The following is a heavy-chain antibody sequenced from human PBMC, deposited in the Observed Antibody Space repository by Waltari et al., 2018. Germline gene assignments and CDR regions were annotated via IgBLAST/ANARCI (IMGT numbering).Heavy chain of an antibody. CDR3: ARFTAGDDAFDI. D-gene: IGHD2-21*02. CDR1: GYTFRTYA. Sequence: QVQLVQSGAEVKKPGASVKVSCKASGYTFRTYAIGWVRQSPGQGLEWIGWIGVHTDQTNYPQNFQDRVTMTTDASTSTAYMELRSLRSDDTAVYYCARFTAGDDAFDIWGQGTMVTVSS. J-gene: IGHJ3*02. CDR2: IGVHTDQT. V-gene: IGHV1-18*01.